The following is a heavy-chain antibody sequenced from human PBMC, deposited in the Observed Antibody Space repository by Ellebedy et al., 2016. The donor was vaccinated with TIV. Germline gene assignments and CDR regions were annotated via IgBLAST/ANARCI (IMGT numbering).Heavy chain of an antibody. V-gene: IGHV3-30*03. CDR3: ARDTRAGYYDSSGYDH. CDR1: GFTFSSYG. J-gene: IGHJ4*02. D-gene: IGHD3-22*01. CDR2: ISYDGSNK. Sequence: GESLKISCAASGFTFSSYGMHWVRQAPGKGLEWVAVISYDGSNKYYADSVKGRFTISRDNSKNTLYLQMNSLRAEDTAVYYCARDTRAGYYDSSGYDHWGQGTLVTFSS.